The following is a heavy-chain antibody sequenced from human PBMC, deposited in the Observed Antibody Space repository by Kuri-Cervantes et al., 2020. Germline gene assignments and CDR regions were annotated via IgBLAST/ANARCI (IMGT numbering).Heavy chain of an antibody. CDR3: AKTGRTADAFDI. V-gene: IGHV3-30*18. CDR1: GFTFSSYS. D-gene: IGHD1-14*01. J-gene: IGHJ3*02. Sequence: GGSLRLCCAASGFTFSSYSMNWVRQAPGKGLEWVAVISYDGSNKYYADSVKGRFTISRDNSKNTLYLQMNSLRAEDTAVYYCAKTGRTADAFDIWGQGTMVTVSS. CDR2: ISYDGSNK.